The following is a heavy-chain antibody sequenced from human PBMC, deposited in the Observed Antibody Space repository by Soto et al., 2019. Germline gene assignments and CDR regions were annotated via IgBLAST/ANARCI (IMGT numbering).Heavy chain of an antibody. Sequence: ASETLSLTCTVSGGSISSYYWIWLLQPPGKGLEWIGYIYYSGRTNYNPSLKSRVNISVDTYKYQFSMKLRYVTAADTAVYYCERAYDFWSGYAATKYFDYWGQGTLVTV. J-gene: IGHJ4*02. D-gene: IGHD3-3*01. V-gene: IGHV4-59*01. CDR2: IYYSGRT. CDR3: ERAYDFWSGYAATKYFDY. CDR1: GGSISSYY.